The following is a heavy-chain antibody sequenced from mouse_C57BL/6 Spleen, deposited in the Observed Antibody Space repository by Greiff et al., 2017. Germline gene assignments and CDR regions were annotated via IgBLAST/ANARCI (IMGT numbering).Heavy chain of an antibody. V-gene: IGHV1-66*01. Sequence: VQLQQSGPELVKPGASVKISCKASGYSFTSYYIHWVKQRPGQGLEWIGWIYPGSGNTKYNEKFKGKATLTADTSSSTAYMQLSSLTSEDSAVYYCARANWDYFDYWGQGTTLTVSS. J-gene: IGHJ2*01. D-gene: IGHD4-1*01. CDR2: IYPGSGNT. CDR3: ARANWDYFDY. CDR1: GYSFTSYY.